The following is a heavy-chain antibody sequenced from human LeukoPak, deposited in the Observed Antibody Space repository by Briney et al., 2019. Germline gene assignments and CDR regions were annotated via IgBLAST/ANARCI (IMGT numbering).Heavy chain of an antibody. CDR1: GFTFSSYA. CDR2: ISGSGGST. CDR3: AKDQLITMIVVVIPYFDY. Sequence: GGSLRLSCAASGFTFSSYAMSWVRQAPGKGLEWVSAISGSGGSTYYADSVKGRFTISRDNSKNTLYLQMNSLRAEDTAVYYFAKDQLITMIVVVIPYFDYWGQGTLVTVSS. J-gene: IGHJ4*02. V-gene: IGHV3-23*01. D-gene: IGHD3-22*01.